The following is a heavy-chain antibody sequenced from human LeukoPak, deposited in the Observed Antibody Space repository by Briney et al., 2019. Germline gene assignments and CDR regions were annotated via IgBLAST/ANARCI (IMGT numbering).Heavy chain of an antibody. CDR2: ISGSSTTI. Sequence: GGSLRLSCAASGFIFSRYSMNWVRQAPGKGLEWVSYISGSSTTIYYADSVKGRFTISRDNAKNSLYLQMNSLRAEDTAVYYCARVYFYVSGSRWGDYFDYWGQGTLVTVSS. J-gene: IGHJ4*02. CDR1: GFIFSRYS. V-gene: IGHV3-48*04. D-gene: IGHD3-10*01. CDR3: ARVYFYVSGSRWGDYFDY.